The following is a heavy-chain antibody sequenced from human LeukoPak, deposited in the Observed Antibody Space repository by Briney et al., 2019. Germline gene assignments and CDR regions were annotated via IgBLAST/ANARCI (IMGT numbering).Heavy chain of an antibody. D-gene: IGHD3-22*01. CDR3: ARVQYYYGSSGQGAYDY. CDR2: ISSSSSTI. Sequence: SGGSLRLSCAASGFTFSNYNMNWVRQAPGKGLEWVSYISSSSSTIYYGDSVKGRFTISRDNAKNSLYLQMNSLRAEDTAVYYCARVQYYYGSSGQGAYDYWGQGTLVTVSS. J-gene: IGHJ4*02. V-gene: IGHV3-48*01. CDR1: GFTFSNYN.